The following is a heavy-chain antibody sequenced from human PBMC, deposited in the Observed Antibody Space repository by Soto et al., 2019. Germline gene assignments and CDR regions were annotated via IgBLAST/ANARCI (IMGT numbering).Heavy chain of an antibody. CDR2: IIPSFGTA. CDR1: GGTFSSYA. CDR3: ARLLAPVYGMDV. J-gene: IGHJ6*02. V-gene: IGHV1-69*01. Sequence: QVQLVQSGAEVKKPGSSVTVSCKASGGTFSSYAISWVRQAPGQGLEWMGGIIPSFGTANYAQKFQGRVTITADESTSTGYMELSSLRSEDTAVYYCARLLAPVYGMDVWGQGTTVTVSS.